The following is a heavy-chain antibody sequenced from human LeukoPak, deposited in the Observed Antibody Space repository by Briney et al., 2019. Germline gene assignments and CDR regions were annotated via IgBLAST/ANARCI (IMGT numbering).Heavy chain of an antibody. D-gene: IGHD1-14*01. CDR2: ISSSGGST. V-gene: IGHV3-23*01. J-gene: IGHJ4*02. CDR3: AKDDNGPQDY. CDR1: GFTFSIYA. Sequence: PGGSLRLSCAASGFTFSIYAMDWVRQAPGKGLEWVSAISSSGGSTYYVDSVKGRFTISRDNSKNTLYLQVNSLRVEDTAVYYCAKDDNGPQDYWGQGILVTVSS.